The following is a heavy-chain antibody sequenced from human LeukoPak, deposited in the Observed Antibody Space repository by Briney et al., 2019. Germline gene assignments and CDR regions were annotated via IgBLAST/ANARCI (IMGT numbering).Heavy chain of an antibody. Sequence: GGSLRLSCAASGFTVSSNYMSWVRQAPGKGLEWVSVIYSGGSTYYADSVKGRFTISRDNSKNTLYLQMNSLRAEDTAVYYCAREGYYGSGSYYLDYWGQGTLVTVSS. CDR1: GFTVSSNY. D-gene: IGHD3-10*01. CDR3: AREGYYGSGSYYLDY. J-gene: IGHJ4*02. CDR2: IYSGGST. V-gene: IGHV3-66*01.